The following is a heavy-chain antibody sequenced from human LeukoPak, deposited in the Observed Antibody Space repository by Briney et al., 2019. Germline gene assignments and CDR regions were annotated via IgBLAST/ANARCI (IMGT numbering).Heavy chain of an antibody. V-gene: IGHV5-51*01. CDR2: IYPGDSDT. CDR1: GYSFTSYW. D-gene: IGHD5-24*01. CDR3: AREREILPVEMSTLAGRFDGFDI. J-gene: IGHJ3*02. Sequence: GESPKISCKGSGYSFTSYWIGWVRQMPGKGLEWMGIIYPGDSDTRYSPSFQGQVTISADKSISTAYLQWSSLKASDTAIYYCAREREILPVEMSTLAGRFDGFDIWGQGTMVTVSS.